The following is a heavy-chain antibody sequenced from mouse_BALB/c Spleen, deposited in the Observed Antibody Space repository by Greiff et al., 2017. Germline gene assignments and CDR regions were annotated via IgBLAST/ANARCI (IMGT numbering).Heavy chain of an antibody. CDR2: ISNLAYSI. J-gene: IGHJ4*01. V-gene: IGHV5-15*02. CDR3: ARAHMTSYAMDY. CDR1: GFTFSDYG. D-gene: IGHD2-3*01. Sequence: EVKLMESGGGLVQPGGSRKLSCAASGFTFSDYGMAWVRQAPGKGLEWVAFISNLAYSIYYADTVTGRFTVSKENAKNTLYLEMSRLRSEDTALCYCARAHMTSYAMDYWGQGTSVTVSS.